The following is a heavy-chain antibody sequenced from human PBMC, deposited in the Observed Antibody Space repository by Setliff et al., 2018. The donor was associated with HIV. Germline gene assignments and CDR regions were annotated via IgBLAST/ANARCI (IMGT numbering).Heavy chain of an antibody. Sequence: GGSLRLSCAASGFTFSNYEMTWVRQAPGRGLEWVGRLKTTGEGGAMDFVAPVKGRFNISRDDSKNTLYLQMNSLRTEDTAIYYCTVMYCSGGDCYSAYWGRGTLVTVSS. V-gene: IGHV3-15*01. CDR1: GFTFSNYE. J-gene: IGHJ4*02. CDR2: LKTTGEGGAM. D-gene: IGHD2-15*01. CDR3: TVMYCSGGDCYSAY.